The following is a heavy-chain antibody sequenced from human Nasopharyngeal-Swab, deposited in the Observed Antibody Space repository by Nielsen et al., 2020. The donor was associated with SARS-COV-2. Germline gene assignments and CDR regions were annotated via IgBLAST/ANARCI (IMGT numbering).Heavy chain of an antibody. CDR2: ISYDGSNK. D-gene: IGHD1-26*01. V-gene: IGHV3-30-3*01. CDR3: ARPYSGSYWSYFDY. J-gene: IGHJ4*02. Sequence: GESLKISCAASGFTFSSYAMHWVRQAPGKGLEWVAVISYDGSNKYYADSVKGRFTISRDNSKNTLYLQMNNLRAEDTAVYYCARPYSGSYWSYFDYWGQGTLVTVSS. CDR1: GFTFSSYA.